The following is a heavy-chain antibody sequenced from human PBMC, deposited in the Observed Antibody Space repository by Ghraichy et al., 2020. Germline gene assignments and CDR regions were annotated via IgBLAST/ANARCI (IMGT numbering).Heavy chain of an antibody. Sequence: GGSLRLSCAASGFTFSSYSMNWVRQAPGKGLEWVSYISSSSSTIYYADSVKGRFTISRDNAKNSLYLQMNSLRAEDTAVYYCARVGPYYVSSGYYYPLDYWRQGSLVTVSS. CDR3: ARVGPYYVSSGYYYPLDY. CDR2: ISSSSSTI. J-gene: IGHJ4*02. V-gene: IGHV3-48*01. CDR1: GFTFSSYS. D-gene: IGHD3-22*01.